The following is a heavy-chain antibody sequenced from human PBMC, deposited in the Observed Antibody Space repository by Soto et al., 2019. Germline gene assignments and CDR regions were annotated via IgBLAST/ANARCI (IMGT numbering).Heavy chain of an antibody. V-gene: IGHV4-31*03. D-gene: IGHD6-13*01. CDR2: IYYSGST. J-gene: IGHJ6*02. CDR1: GGSISSGGYY. CDR3: ARDSRGIAAAGTYYYYGMDV. Sequence: SETLSLTCTVSGGSISSGGYYWSWIRQHPGKGLEWIGYIYYSGSTYYNPSLKSRVTISVDTSKNQFSLKLSSVTAADTAVYYCARDSRGIAAAGTYYYYGMDVWGQGTTVTV.